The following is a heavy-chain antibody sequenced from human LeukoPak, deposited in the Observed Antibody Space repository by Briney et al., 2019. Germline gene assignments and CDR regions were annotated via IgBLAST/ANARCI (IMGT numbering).Heavy chain of an antibody. CDR2: ISGSGGST. J-gene: IGHJ4*02. V-gene: IGHV3-23*01. CDR1: GFTFSSYA. D-gene: IGHD2-2*02. CDR3: AGYNCSSLSCYTGAFDY. Sequence: PGGSLRLSCAASGFTFSSYAMSWVRQAPGKGLGWVSPISGSGGSTYYADSVKGRFTISRDSSKNTLYLQMNSLRAEDTAVYYCAGYNCSSLSCYTGAFDYWGQGTLVTVSS.